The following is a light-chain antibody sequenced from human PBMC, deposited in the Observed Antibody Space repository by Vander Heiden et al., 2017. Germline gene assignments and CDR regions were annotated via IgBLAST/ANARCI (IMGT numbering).Light chain of an antibody. CDR1: NIGSKS. CDR3: QVWDSSSDLNYV. CDR2: DDS. V-gene: IGLV3-21*02. Sequence: SYVLPQPPSVSVAPGQTARITCGGNNIGSKSVHWYQQKPGQAPVLVVYDDSDRPSGIPERFSGSNSGNTATLTISRVEAGDEADYYCQVWDSSSDLNYVFGTGTKVTVL. J-gene: IGLJ1*01.